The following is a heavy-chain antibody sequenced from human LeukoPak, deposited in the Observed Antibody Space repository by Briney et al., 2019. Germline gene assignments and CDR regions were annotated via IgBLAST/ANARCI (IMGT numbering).Heavy chain of an antibody. CDR2: IYYSGST. Sequence: SETLSLTCTVSGGSISGYYWNWIRQPPGKGLGWIGYIYYSGSTNYNPSLKSRVTVSLDTSKNQFSLKLSSVTAADTAVYYCARAQPDSVWGSYPRYFDYWGQGTLVTVSS. CDR1: GGSISGYY. CDR3: ARAQPDSVWGSYPRYFDY. J-gene: IGHJ4*02. D-gene: IGHD3-16*01. V-gene: IGHV4-59*01.